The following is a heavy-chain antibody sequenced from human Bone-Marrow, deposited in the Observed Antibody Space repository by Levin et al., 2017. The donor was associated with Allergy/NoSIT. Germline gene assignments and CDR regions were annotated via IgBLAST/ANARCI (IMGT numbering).Heavy chain of an antibody. CDR2: ISYDGSNK. V-gene: IGHV3-30*04. D-gene: IGHD3-10*01. CDR1: GFTFSSYA. Sequence: GESLKISCAASGFTFSSYAMHWVRQAPGKGLEWVAVISYDGSNKYYADSVKGRFTISRDNSKNTLYLQMNSLRAEDTAVYYCAREEGGYGSGFDYWGQGTLVTVSS. CDR3: AREEGGYGSGFDY. J-gene: IGHJ4*02.